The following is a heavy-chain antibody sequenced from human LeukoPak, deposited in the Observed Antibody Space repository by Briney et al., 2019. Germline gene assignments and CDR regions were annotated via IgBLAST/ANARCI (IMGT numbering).Heavy chain of an antibody. J-gene: IGHJ4*02. CDR1: GWTFSEYY. Sequence: PGGALRLSCAASGWTFSEYYMSGIRQAAGKGREGVAYISSSGRTIYYADSAKGRFTISRDNAKNSLYLQMNSLRAEDTAVYYCARSAMLYRVVVVVPAAIRYFDYWGQGTLVTVSS. CDR2: ISSSGRTI. V-gene: IGHV3-11*01. D-gene: IGHD2-2*02. CDR3: ARSAMLYRVVVVVPAAIRYFDY.